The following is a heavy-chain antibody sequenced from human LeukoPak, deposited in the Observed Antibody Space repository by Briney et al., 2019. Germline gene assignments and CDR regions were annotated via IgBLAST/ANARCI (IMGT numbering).Heavy chain of an antibody. D-gene: IGHD2-15*01. CDR1: GFTFSNSW. J-gene: IGHJ4*02. CDR3: ARDGYCSGGSCYSATDY. Sequence: GGSLRLSCAASGFTFSNSWMSWVRQAPGKGLEWVATIKPDGSAQYYVDSVKGRFTISRDNAKNSLFLQLNSLRAEDTAVYYCARDGYCSGGSCYSATDYWGQGTLVTVSS. V-gene: IGHV3-7*01. CDR2: IKPDGSAQ.